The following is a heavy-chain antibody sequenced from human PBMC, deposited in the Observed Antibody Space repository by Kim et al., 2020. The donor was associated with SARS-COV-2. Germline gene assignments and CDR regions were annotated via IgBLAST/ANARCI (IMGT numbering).Heavy chain of an antibody. V-gene: IGHV4-34*01. D-gene: IGHD6-19*01. CDR1: GGSFSGYY. CDR3: ARGRSSGWYEIGGFDY. CDR2: INHSGST. J-gene: IGHJ4*02. Sequence: SETLSLTCAVYGGSFSGYYWSWIRQPPGKGLEWIGEINHSGSTNYNPSLKSRVTISVDTSKNQFSLKLSSVTAADTAVYYCARGRSSGWYEIGGFDYWGQGTLVTVSS.